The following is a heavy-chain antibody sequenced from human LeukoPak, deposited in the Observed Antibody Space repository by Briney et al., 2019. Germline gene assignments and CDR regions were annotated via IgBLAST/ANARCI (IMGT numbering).Heavy chain of an antibody. Sequence: SETLSLTCTVSGGSISSSSHYCGCVRHPPGKGLEGIGSIYYSGNIYHNPSLKSRVTISVDTSRKQFSLKLSSVTAADTAVYYCARHPCDFWSGYYKEWGEGTLVTVSS. CDR1: GGSISSSSHY. CDR2: IYYSGNI. V-gene: IGHV4-39*01. CDR3: ARHPCDFWSGYYKE. J-gene: IGHJ4*02. D-gene: IGHD3-3*01.